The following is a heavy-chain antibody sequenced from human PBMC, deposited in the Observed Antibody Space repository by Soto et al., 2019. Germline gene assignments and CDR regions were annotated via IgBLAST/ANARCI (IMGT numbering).Heavy chain of an antibody. Sequence: GASVKVSCKVSGYTLTELSMHWVRQAPGKGLEWMGGFDPEDGETNYAQKFQGRVTMTEDTSTDTAYMELSSLRSEDTAVYYCATGPMVRGVLYYYGMDVWGQGTTVTVSS. J-gene: IGHJ6*02. CDR3: ATGPMVRGVLYYYGMDV. CDR1: GYTLTELS. CDR2: FDPEDGET. D-gene: IGHD3-10*01. V-gene: IGHV1-24*01.